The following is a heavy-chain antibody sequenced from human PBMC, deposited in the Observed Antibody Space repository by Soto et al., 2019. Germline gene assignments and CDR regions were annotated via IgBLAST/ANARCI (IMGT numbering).Heavy chain of an antibody. J-gene: IGHJ6*02. Sequence: QVHLVQSGAEVKKPGASAKVSCTASGYTFTHYYIHWVRQAPGQGLEWMGIINPSGGSTTYAQKFQGRVTMTRDTSTSTVYMELSSLTPEDTAVYYCAKDGTTVVSSGYSYYGMDVWGHGTTVIVSS. CDR3: AKDGTTVVSSGYSYYGMDV. D-gene: IGHD4-17*01. V-gene: IGHV1-46*01. CDR1: GYTFTHYY. CDR2: INPSGGST.